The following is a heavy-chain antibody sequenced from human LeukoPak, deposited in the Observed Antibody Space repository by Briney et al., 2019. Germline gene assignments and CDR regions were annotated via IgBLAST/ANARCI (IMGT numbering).Heavy chain of an antibody. J-gene: IGHJ3*02. V-gene: IGHV3-48*01. Sequence: GGSLRLSCAASGFTFSSYSMNWVRQAPGKGLEWVSYISSSSSTIYYADSVKGRFTISRDNSKNTLYLQMNSLRAEDTAVYYCAKEGTASDAFDIWGQGTMVTVSS. CDR2: ISSSSSTI. CDR3: AKEGTASDAFDI. D-gene: IGHD6-13*01. CDR1: GFTFSSYS.